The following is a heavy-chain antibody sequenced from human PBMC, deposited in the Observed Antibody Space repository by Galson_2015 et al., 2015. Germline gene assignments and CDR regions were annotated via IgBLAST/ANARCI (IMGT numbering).Heavy chain of an antibody. Sequence: WVSYISSSSSTIYYADSVKGRFTISRDNAKNSLYLQMDSLKTEDTAVYYCTSTYYDFMDVWGQGTTVTVSS. V-gene: IGHV3-48*01. CDR3: TSTYYDFMDV. J-gene: IGHJ6*02. CDR2: ISSSSSTI. D-gene: IGHD3-3*01.